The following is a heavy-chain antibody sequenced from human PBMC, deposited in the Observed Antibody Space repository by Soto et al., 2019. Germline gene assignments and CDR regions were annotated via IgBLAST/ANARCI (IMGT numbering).Heavy chain of an antibody. CDR1: GFTFSSYW. J-gene: IGHJ4*02. Sequence: GGSLRLSCAASGFTFSSYWMHWVRQAPGKGLVWVSRIDTYGSATKYADSVEGRFTISRDNAKNTLYLQMNSLRAEDTAVYYCARLDGYNYHFDYWGQGTLVTVSS. D-gene: IGHD5-12*01. CDR2: IDTYGSAT. V-gene: IGHV3-74*03. CDR3: ARLDGYNYHFDY.